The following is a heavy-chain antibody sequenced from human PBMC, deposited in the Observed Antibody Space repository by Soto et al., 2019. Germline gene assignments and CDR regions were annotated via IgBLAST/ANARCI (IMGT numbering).Heavy chain of an antibody. CDR1: GYSFSTYD. D-gene: IGHD1-20*01. J-gene: IGHJ5*02. V-gene: IGHV1-8*02. CDR3: ARVPTIRITGTTTNWFDP. Sequence: QVHLVQSGAEVKKPGASVKVSCKASGYSFSTYDINWVRQAPGQGLEWMGWMNPSAGTTGSAQKFQGRVTMTWDTSISTAYMELSSLTSEDTDVYYCARVPTIRITGTTTNWFDPWGQGTLVTVSS. CDR2: MNPSAGTT.